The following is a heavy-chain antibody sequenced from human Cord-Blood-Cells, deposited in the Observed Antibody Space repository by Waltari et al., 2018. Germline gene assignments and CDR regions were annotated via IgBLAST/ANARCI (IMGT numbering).Heavy chain of an antibody. CDR1: GFTVSSNY. CDR3: ARDMQQLVRGAFDI. Sequence: EVQLVETGGGLIQPGGSLRLSCAASGFTVSSNYMSWVRQAPGKGLEWVSVIYSGGSTYYADSVKGRVTISRDNSKNTLYLQMNSLRAEDTAVYYCARDMQQLVRGAFDIWGQGTMVTVSS. CDR2: IYSGGST. J-gene: IGHJ3*02. V-gene: IGHV3-53*02. D-gene: IGHD6-6*01.